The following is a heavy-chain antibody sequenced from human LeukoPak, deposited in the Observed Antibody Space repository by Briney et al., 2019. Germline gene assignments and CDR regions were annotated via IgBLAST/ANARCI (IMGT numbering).Heavy chain of an antibody. D-gene: IGHD4-23*01. CDR2: ISSSSSII. Sequence: VGSLRLSCAASGFTFSSYSMNWVRQAPGKGVEWVSPISSSSSIIYYADSVNGRITISRDNAKNSLYLQMNSLRAEDTDVYYCARGPINSTPFDHWGQGTLVTVSS. V-gene: IGHV3-48*01. CDR3: ARGPINSTPFDH. J-gene: IGHJ4*02. CDR1: GFTFSSYS.